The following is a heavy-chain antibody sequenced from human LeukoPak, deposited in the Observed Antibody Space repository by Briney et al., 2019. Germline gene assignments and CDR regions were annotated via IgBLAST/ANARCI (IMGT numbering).Heavy chain of an antibody. CDR2: INSDNIV. CDR3: AELGITMIGGV. J-gene: IGHJ6*04. V-gene: IGHV3-48*03. Sequence: HPGGSLRLSCAASGFTLTTSEMDWVRQAPGKGLEWVSYINSDNIVLYGDSVKGRFTISSDKATNSVYLQMNSLRAEDTAVYYCAELGITMIGGVWGKGTTVTISS. CDR1: GFTLTTSE. D-gene: IGHD3-10*02.